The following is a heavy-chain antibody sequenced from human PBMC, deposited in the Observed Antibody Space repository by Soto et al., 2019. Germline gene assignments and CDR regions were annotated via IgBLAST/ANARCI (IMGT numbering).Heavy chain of an antibody. CDR2: IIWNSGNI. J-gene: IGHJ3*02. CDR3: AKDSEQWLLYAFDI. CDR1: GFTFDDYG. D-gene: IGHD6-19*01. V-gene: IGHV3-9*01. Sequence: EVQLVESGGGLVQPGRSLRLSCAASGFTFDDYGMHWVRQAPGKGLEWVSGIIWNSGNIGYADSVKGRFTISRDNAKNSLSLQMNSLIAQDTALYSCAKDSEQWLLYAFDIWGQGTMVTVSS.